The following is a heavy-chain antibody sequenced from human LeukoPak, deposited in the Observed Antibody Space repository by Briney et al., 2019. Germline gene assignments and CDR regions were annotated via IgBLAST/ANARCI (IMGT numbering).Heavy chain of an antibody. CDR2: ISSSSSYI. J-gene: IGHJ4*02. CDR1: GFTFSTYS. D-gene: IGHD2-2*01. CDR3: ARGGCSSSSCHYDY. V-gene: IGHV3-21*01. Sequence: GGSLRHSCAASGFTFSTYSMNWVRQAPGKGLEWVSSISSSSSYIYYADSVKGRFTISRDNAKNSLFLQMNSLRAKDTAVYYCARGGCSSSSCHYDYWGQGTLVTVSS.